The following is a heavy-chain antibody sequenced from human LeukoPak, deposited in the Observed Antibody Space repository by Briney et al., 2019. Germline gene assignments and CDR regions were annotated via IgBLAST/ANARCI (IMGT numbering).Heavy chain of an antibody. Sequence: PSQTLSLTCAVSGGSISSGGHSWSWIRQPPGKGLEWIGYIYHSGSTYYNPSLKSRVTISVDRSKNQFSLKLSSVTAADTAVYYCASSIDHPSYYYYGMDVWGQGTTVTVSS. CDR1: GGSISSGGHS. CDR2: IYHSGST. J-gene: IGHJ6*02. CDR3: ASSIDHPSYYYYGMDV. D-gene: IGHD1-14*01. V-gene: IGHV4-30-2*01.